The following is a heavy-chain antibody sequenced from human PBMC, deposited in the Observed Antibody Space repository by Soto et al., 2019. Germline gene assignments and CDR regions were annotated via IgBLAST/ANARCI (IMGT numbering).Heavy chain of an antibody. J-gene: IGHJ6*02. Sequence: GGSLRLSCAASGFTFSSYGMHWVRQAPGKGLEWVAVIWYDGSNKYYTDSVKGRFTISRDNSKNTLYLQMNSLRAEDTAVYYCARDLYCSGGSCYGGGDYYYYGMDVWGQGTPVTVSS. V-gene: IGHV3-33*01. D-gene: IGHD2-15*01. CDR3: ARDLYCSGGSCYGGGDYYYYGMDV. CDR2: IWYDGSNK. CDR1: GFTFSSYG.